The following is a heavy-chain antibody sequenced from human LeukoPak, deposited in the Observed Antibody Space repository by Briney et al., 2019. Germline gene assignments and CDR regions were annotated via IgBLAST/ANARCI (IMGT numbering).Heavy chain of an antibody. CDR2: IWYDGSNK. CDR1: GFTFSSYW. J-gene: IGHJ4*02. D-gene: IGHD1-26*01. CDR3: ASGSGSY. Sequence: PGGSLRLSCAASGFTFSSYWMNWVRQAPGKGLEWVAVIWYDGSNKYYADSVKGRFTISRDNSKNTLYLQMNSLRAEDTAVYYCASGSGSYWGQGTLVTVSS. V-gene: IGHV3-33*08.